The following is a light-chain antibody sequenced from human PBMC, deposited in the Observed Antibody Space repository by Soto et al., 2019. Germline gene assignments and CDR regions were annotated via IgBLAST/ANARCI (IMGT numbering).Light chain of an antibody. V-gene: IGKV3-11*01. CDR2: AAS. J-gene: IGKJ1*01. CDR3: QQGNTWPWT. CDR1: QCVGGS. Sequence: EIVLTQSPATPSLSPGERATLSCRASQCVGGSFAWYQQKLGQAPRLLIYAASDRATGIPGRFSGSGSGTDFTLIISSLEPEDFAFYYCQQGNTWPWTFGQGTKVDIK.